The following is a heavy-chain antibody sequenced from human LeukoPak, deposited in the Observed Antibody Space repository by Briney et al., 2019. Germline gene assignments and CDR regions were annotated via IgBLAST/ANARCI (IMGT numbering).Heavy chain of an antibody. Sequence: SVKVSCKASGGTFSSYAISWVRQAPGQGLEWMGGIIPIFGTANYAQKFQGRVTITADESTSTAYMELSSLRSEDTAVYYCTRGGDTTAMGDFWGQGTLVTVSS. CDR1: GGTFSSYA. V-gene: IGHV1-69*13. CDR2: IIPIFGTA. CDR3: TRGGDTTAMGDF. J-gene: IGHJ4*02. D-gene: IGHD1-1*01.